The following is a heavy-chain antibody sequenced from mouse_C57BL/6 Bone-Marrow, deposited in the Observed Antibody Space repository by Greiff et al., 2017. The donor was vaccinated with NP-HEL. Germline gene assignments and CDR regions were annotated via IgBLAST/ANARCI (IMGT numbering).Heavy chain of an antibody. CDR2: INPSSGYT. V-gene: IGHV1-7*01. CDR3: ARPPHYYGSRGYAMDY. CDR1: GYTFTSYW. J-gene: IGHJ4*01. D-gene: IGHD1-1*01. Sequence: QVQLQQSGAELAKPGASVKLSCKASGYTFTSYWMHWVKQRPGQGLEWIGYINPSSGYTKYNQKFKDKATLTADKSSSAAYMQLSSLTYEDSAVYYCARPPHYYGSRGYAMDYWGQGTSVTVSS.